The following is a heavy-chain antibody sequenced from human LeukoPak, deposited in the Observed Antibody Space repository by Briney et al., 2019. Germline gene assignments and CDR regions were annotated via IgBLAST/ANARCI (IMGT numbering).Heavy chain of an antibody. D-gene: IGHD3-10*01. J-gene: IGHJ3*01. Sequence: PGGSLRLSCAVPGFTFSNYAMSWVRQAPGKGLEWVSAISGSGVSTYYADSVKGRFTISRDNSKNTLYLQMNSLRAEDTAVYYCAKERGSGLSDDFDLWGQGTTVTVSS. V-gene: IGHV3-23*01. CDR3: AKERGSGLSDDFDL. CDR1: GFTFSNYA. CDR2: ISGSGVST.